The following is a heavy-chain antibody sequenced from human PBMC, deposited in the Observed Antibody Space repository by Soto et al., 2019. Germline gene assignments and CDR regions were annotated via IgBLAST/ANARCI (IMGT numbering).Heavy chain of an antibody. D-gene: IGHD6-19*01. CDR3: GTPAYSSGWYSGAFDI. CDR1: GFTFSSYG. V-gene: IGHV3-30*03. J-gene: IGHJ3*02. Sequence: QVQLVESGGGVVQPGRSLRLSCAASGFTFSSYGMHWVRQAPGKGLEWVAVISYDGSNKYYADSVKGRFTISRDNSKNTLYLQMNSLRAEDTAVYYCGTPAYSSGWYSGAFDIWGQGTMVTVSS. CDR2: ISYDGSNK.